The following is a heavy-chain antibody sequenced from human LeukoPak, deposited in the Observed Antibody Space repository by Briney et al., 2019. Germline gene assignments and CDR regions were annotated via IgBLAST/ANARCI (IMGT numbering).Heavy chain of an antibody. CDR2: MNPNSGNT. Sequence: ASVKVSCKASGYTFTSYDINWVRQATGQGLQWMGWMNPNSGNTGYAQKSQGRVTMTRNTSISTAYMELSSLRSEDTAVYYCARSPMRRDILTGPAFDIWGQGTMVTVSS. CDR1: GYTFTSYD. D-gene: IGHD3-9*01. V-gene: IGHV1-8*01. CDR3: ARSPMRRDILTGPAFDI. J-gene: IGHJ3*02.